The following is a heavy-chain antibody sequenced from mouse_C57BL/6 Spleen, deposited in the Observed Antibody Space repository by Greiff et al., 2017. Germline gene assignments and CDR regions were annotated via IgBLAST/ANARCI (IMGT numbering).Heavy chain of an antibody. CDR3: ARGKVGAMDY. D-gene: IGHD1-1*02. CDR1: GYTFTSYW. V-gene: IGHV1-55*01. Sequence: QVQLQQSGAELVKPGASVTMSCKASGYTFTSYWITWVKQRPGQGLEWIGDIYPGSGSTNYNEKFKSKATLTVDTSSSTAYMQRSSLTSEDAAVYYCARGKVGAMDYWGQGTSVTVSS. J-gene: IGHJ4*01. CDR2: IYPGSGST.